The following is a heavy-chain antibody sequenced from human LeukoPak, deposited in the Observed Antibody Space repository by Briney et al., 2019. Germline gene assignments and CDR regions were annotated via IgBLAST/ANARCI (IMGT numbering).Heavy chain of an antibody. D-gene: IGHD4-4*01. CDR2: IKQDGSER. CDR1: GFTLSTFW. V-gene: IGHV3-7*01. Sequence: GGSLRLSCAASGFTLSTFWMIWVRQAPGKGLEWVANIKQDGSERHYVDSVKGRFTISRDNAKNSLYLQMNSLRAEDTAVYYCARPRWLQFGPHDSWGQGTLVTVSS. CDR3: ARPRWLQFGPHDS. J-gene: IGHJ4*02.